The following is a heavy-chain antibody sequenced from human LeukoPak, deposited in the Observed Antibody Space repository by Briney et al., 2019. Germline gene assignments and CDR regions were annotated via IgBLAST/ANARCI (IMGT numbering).Heavy chain of an antibody. V-gene: IGHV1-69*13. CDR2: IIPIFGTA. Sequence: GASVKVSCKASGGTFSSYAISWVRQAPGQGLEWMGGIIPIFGTANYAQKFQGRVTITADESTSTAYMELSSLRSEDTAVYYCARAYYGSGSFFAYYMDVWGKGTTVTISS. CDR1: GGTFSSYA. J-gene: IGHJ6*03. CDR3: ARAYYGSGSFFAYYMDV. D-gene: IGHD3-10*01.